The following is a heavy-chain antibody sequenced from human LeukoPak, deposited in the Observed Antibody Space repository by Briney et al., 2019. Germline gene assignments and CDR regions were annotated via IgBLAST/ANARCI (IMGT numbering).Heavy chain of an antibody. J-gene: IGHJ5*02. D-gene: IGHD1-1*01. V-gene: IGHV3-13*01. Sequence: GGSLRLCCAASGFTFSSYDMHWVRQATGKGLEWVSAIGTAGDTYYPGSVKGRFTISRENAKNSLYLQMNSLRAGDTAVYYCARGGTGSNDRGDWFDPWGQGTLVTVSS. CDR2: IGTAGDT. CDR1: GFTFSSYD. CDR3: ARGGTGSNDRGDWFDP.